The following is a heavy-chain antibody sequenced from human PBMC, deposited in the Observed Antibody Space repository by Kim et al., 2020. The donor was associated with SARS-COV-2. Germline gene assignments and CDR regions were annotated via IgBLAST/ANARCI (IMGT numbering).Heavy chain of an antibody. CDR3: AREGVGAYYYYHGMDV. CDR2: ISYSGTTI. D-gene: IGHD1-26*01. V-gene: IGHV3-48*03. J-gene: IGHJ6*02. Sequence: GGSLRLSCAASGFTFSSYEMNWVRQAPGKGLEWVSYISYSGTTIYYADSVKGRFTISRDNAKNSLYLQMNSLRAEDTAVYYCAREGVGAYYYYHGMDVWGQGTTVTVSS. CDR1: GFTFSSYE.